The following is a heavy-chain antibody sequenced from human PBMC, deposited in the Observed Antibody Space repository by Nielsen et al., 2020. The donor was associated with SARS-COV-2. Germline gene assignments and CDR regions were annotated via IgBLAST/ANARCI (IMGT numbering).Heavy chain of an antibody. V-gene: IGHV3-11*04. CDR1: GFTFSDHY. CDR2: ITNTDAK. Sequence: GESLKISCAASGFTFSDHYMTWIRQTPGKGLERVSYITNTDAKYYADSVKGRFTISRDNAQSSLYLHMNSLRAEDTAVYYCAKTRSGSYYYGMDVWGQGTTVTVSS. J-gene: IGHJ6*02. D-gene: IGHD6-19*01. CDR3: AKTRSGSYYYGMDV.